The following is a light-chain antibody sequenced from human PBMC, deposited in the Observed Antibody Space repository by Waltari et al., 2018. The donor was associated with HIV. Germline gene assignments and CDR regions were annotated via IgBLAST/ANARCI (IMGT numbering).Light chain of an antibody. J-gene: IGLJ1*01. CDR3: SSYTRSGTYV. V-gene: IGLV2-14*03. CDR2: DVS. Sequence: QSALTQPASVSGSPGQSITISCTGTSPDVGGYNYVSWYQQHPGNAPKFIIYDVSSRPSGVSNRFSGSKSDKTASLTISGLQAEDEADYYCSSYTRSGTYVFGTGTKVTVL. CDR1: SPDVGGYNY.